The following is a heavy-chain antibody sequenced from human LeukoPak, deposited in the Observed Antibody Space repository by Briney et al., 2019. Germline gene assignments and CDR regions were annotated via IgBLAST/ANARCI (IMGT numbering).Heavy chain of an antibody. J-gene: IGHJ4*02. CDR1: GGSISSYY. CDR3: ARGTLYSGWSYYLDN. CDR2: IYYSGST. V-gene: IGHV4-59*12. D-gene: IGHD6-19*01. Sequence: SETLSLTCTVSGGSISSYYWNWIRQPPGKGLEWIGYIYYSGSTNYNPSLKSRVAISVDTSKNQFSLKLISVTAADTAVYYCARGTLYSGWSYYLDNWGQGSLVAVAS.